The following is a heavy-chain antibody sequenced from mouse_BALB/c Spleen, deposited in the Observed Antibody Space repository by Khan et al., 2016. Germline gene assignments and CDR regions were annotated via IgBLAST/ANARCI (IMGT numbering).Heavy chain of an antibody. J-gene: IGHJ4*01. CDR3: ARTYGHYAMDY. CDR2: IWGDGST. Sequence: GELVESGPGLVAPSQSLSITCTVSGFSLTGYGVHWVRQPPGKGLEWLGMIWGDGSTDYNSALKSRLSISKDNSKSQVFLKMNSLQTHDTARYYCARTYGHYAMDYWSQGTSVTVSS. V-gene: IGHV2-6-7*01. D-gene: IGHD1-2*01. CDR1: GFSLTGYG.